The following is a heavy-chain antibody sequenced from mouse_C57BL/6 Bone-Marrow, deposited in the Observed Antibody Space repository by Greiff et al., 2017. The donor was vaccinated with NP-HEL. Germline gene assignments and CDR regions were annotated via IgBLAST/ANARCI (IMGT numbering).Heavy chain of an antibody. CDR3: ARGEDYSNYVGY. CDR1: GYAFSSSW. CDR2: IYPGDGDT. J-gene: IGHJ2*01. Sequence: QVQLKESGPELVKPGASVKISCKASGYAFSSSWMNWVKQRPGKGLEWIGRIYPGDGDTNYNGKFKGKATLTADKSSSTAYMQLSSLTSEDSAVYFCARGEDYSNYVGYWGQGTTLTVSS. D-gene: IGHD2-5*01. V-gene: IGHV1-82*01.